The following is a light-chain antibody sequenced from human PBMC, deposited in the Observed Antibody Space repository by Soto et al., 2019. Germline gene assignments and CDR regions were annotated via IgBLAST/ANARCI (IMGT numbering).Light chain of an antibody. CDR1: RSVSSRF. CDR3: HQYGYSPNT. J-gene: IGKJ2*01. V-gene: IGKV3-20*01. Sequence: EIVLTQSPGTLSLSPGERATLSCRASRSVSSRFLAWYQQKPGQAPRLLIYGASSRATGIPDRFSGSGSGTDFTLTISRLEPEHFAVYHCHQYGYSPNTFGQGTKLEIK. CDR2: GAS.